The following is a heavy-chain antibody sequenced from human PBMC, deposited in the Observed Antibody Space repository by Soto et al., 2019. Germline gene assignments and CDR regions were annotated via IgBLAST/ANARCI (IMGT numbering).Heavy chain of an antibody. CDR3: ARDRTGSLVIAEAGDDRWYGSYFDL. J-gene: IGHJ2*01. CDR2: IYYSGST. D-gene: IGHD6-19*01. V-gene: IGHV4-31*03. CDR1: GLFLSSGGYY. Sequence: KPSETLSLTCSVSGLFLSSGGYYWSWIRQQPGKGLEWIGYIYYSGSTYYNPSLKSRATISVDTSKNRFSLRLSDVTAADTAIYYCARDRTGSLVIAEAGDDRWYGSYFDLWGHGTLVTVSS.